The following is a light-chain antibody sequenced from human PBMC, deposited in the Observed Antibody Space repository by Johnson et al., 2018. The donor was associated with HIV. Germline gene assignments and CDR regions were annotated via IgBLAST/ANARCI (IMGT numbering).Light chain of an antibody. CDR1: TYNIGNNY. CDR3: GTWDSSLSAHYV. CDR2: EKN. V-gene: IGLV1-51*02. J-gene: IGLJ1*01. Sequence: QSVLTQPPSVSAAPGQKVTISCSGSTYNIGNNYVSWYQQLPGTAPTLLIYEKNKRPSGIPDRFSGSKSGTSATLGITGLQTGDEADYYCGTWDSSLSAHYVFGTGTKVTFL.